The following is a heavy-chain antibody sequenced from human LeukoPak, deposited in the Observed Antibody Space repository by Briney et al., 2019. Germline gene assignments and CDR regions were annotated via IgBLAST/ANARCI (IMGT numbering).Heavy chain of an antibody. CDR2: INSDGSST. Sequence: GGSLRLSCAAAGFTFSSYWMHWVRQSPGKGLVWVSRINSDGSSTSYADSVKGRVTISRDNAKNTLYLQMNSLRAEDTAVYYCARDGDSSGYYVNFDYWGQGTLVTVSS. V-gene: IGHV3-74*01. CDR3: ARDGDSSGYYVNFDY. D-gene: IGHD3-22*01. CDR1: GFTFSSYW. J-gene: IGHJ4*02.